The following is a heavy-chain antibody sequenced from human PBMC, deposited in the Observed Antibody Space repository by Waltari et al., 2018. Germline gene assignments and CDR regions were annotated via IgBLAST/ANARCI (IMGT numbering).Heavy chain of an antibody. V-gene: IGHV4-34*01. J-gene: IGHJ4*02. CDR3: ARGFGRSSSREDY. CDR1: GGSFSGYY. D-gene: IGHD6-13*01. Sequence: QVQLQQWGAGLLKPSETLSLTCAVYGGSFSGYYWSWIRQPPGKGLEWIGEINHSGSTNYNPSLKSRVTISVDTSKNQFSLKLSSVTAADTAVYYCARGFGRSSSREDYWGQGTLVTVSS. CDR2: INHSGST.